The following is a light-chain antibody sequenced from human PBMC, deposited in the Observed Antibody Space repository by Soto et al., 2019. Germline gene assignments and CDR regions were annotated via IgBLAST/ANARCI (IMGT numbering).Light chain of an antibody. CDR1: SSDVGGSNY. Sequence: QSALTQPASVSGSPGQSITISCTGTSSDVGGSNYVSWYQQHPGKAPKLMIYDVNNRPSGISNRFSGSKSGNTASLTISGLQAEGEADYYCSSYRSGSTLVFGGGTKLTVL. V-gene: IGLV2-14*01. J-gene: IGLJ2*01. CDR2: DVN. CDR3: SSYRSGSTLV.